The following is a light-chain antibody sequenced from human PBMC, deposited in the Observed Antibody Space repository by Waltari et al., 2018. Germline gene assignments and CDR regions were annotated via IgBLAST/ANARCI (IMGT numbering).Light chain of an antibody. Sequence: QSALTQPASVSGSLGQSITISCTGTSSDVGGYNYVSCYQQHPGKAPKLMIYEVTNRPSGVSNRFSGSKSGNTASLTISGLQAEDEADYYCKSYTSSSTLLFGGGTKLTVL. CDR1: SSDVGGYNY. V-gene: IGLV2-14*01. J-gene: IGLJ2*01. CDR3: KSYTSSSTLL. CDR2: EVT.